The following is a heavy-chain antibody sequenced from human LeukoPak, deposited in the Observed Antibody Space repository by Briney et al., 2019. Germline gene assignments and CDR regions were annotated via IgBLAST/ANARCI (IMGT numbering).Heavy chain of an antibody. CDR1: GFTFSSYE. J-gene: IGHJ6*02. V-gene: IGHV3-48*03. D-gene: IGHD3-22*01. CDR3: AKDYYSSGYLPIGYYYYGMDV. CDR2: ISSSGSTI. Sequence: PGGSLRLSCAASGFTFSSYEMNWVRQAPGKGLEWVSYISSSGSTIYYADSVKGRFTISRDNAKNSLYLQMNSLRAEDTAVYYCAKDYYSSGYLPIGYYYYGMDVWGQGTTVTVSS.